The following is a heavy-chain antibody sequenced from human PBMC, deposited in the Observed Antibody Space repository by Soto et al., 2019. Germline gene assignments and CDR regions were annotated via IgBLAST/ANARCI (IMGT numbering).Heavy chain of an antibody. V-gene: IGHV4-34*01. J-gene: IGHJ4*02. D-gene: IGHD3-16*02. CDR2: SSHSGST. Sequence: QVQLQQWGAGLLKPSETLSLTCAVYGGSFSGYYWSWIRQPPGKGLEWIGESSHSGSTNYNPSLKSRVTISVDTSKNQFSLKLSSVTAADTAVYYCARAYDYVWGTYRLDYWGQGTLVTVSS. CDR1: GGSFSGYY. CDR3: ARAYDYVWGTYRLDY.